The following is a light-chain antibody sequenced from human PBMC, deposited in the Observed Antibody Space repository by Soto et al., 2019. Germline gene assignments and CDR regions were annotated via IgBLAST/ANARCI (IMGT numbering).Light chain of an antibody. V-gene: IGLV1-40*01. CDR1: SSNIGAGYD. CDR2: GNS. J-gene: IGLJ2*01. Sequence: QSVLTQPPSASGAPGQTVTISCTGSSSNIGAGYDVHWYQQLPGTAPKLLIYGNSNRPSGVPDRFSGSKSGTSASLAITGLQAEDEADYYCQSHDSSLSGYVVFGGGTKLTVL. CDR3: QSHDSSLSGYVV.